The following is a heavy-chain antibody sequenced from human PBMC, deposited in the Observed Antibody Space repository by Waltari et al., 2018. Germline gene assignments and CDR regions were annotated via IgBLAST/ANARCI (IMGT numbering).Heavy chain of an antibody. CDR2: IKQDGSEK. CDR1: GFIFTRPW. Sequence: EVQLVESGGGLVQPGGSLRLSCAASGFIFTRPWMIWVGQAPGKGLEWVANIKQDGSEKYYVDSVKGRFTISRDNAKNSVYLEMSSLRVEDTAVYYCAMGLCVGSSCYGNWFDSWGQGTLVTVSS. V-gene: IGHV3-7*01. CDR3: AMGLCVGSSCYGNWFDS. D-gene: IGHD2-2*01. J-gene: IGHJ5*01.